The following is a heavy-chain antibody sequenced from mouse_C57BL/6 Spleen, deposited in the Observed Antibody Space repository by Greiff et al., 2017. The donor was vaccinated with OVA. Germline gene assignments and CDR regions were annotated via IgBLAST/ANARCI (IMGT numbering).Heavy chain of an antibody. CDR1: GFNIKDDY. V-gene: IGHV14-4*01. CDR3: TTGGTTVVALYYFDD. D-gene: IGHD1-1*01. J-gene: IGHJ2*01. Sequence: VQLQQSGAELVRPGASVKLSCTASGFNIKDDYMHWVKQRPEQGLEWIGWIDPENGDTEYASKFQGKATITADTSSNTAYLQLSSLTSEDTAVYYCTTGGTTVVALYYFDDWGQGTTLTVSS. CDR2: IDPENGDT.